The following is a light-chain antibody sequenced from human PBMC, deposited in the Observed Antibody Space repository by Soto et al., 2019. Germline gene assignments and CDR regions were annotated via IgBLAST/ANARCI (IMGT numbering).Light chain of an antibody. V-gene: IGLV1-40*01. CDR2: GNS. CDR3: QSYDSSLSGSDYV. Sequence: QSVLTQPPSVSGAPGQRVTISCTGSSSNIGAGYDVHWCQQLPGTAPKLLIYGNSNRPSGVPDRFSGSKSGTSASLAITGLQAEDEADYYCQSYDSSLSGSDYVFGTGTKLTVL. CDR1: SSNIGAGYD. J-gene: IGLJ1*01.